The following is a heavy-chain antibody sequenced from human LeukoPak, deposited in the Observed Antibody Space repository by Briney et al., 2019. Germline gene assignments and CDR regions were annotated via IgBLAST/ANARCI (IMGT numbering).Heavy chain of an antibody. Sequence: GGSLRLSCAASGFTFSSYAMHWVRQAPGKGLEWVAVISYDGSNKYYAGSVKGRFTISRDNSKNTLYLQMNSLRAEDTAVYYCARVQLYSSSWITSTQDDYWGQGTLVTVSS. J-gene: IGHJ4*02. CDR3: ARVQLYSSSWITSTQDDY. CDR1: GFTFSSYA. CDR2: ISYDGSNK. D-gene: IGHD6-13*01. V-gene: IGHV3-30*04.